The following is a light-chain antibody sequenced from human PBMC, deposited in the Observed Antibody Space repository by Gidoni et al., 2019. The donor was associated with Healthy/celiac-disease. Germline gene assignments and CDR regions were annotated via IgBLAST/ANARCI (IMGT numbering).Light chain of an antibody. V-gene: IGKV3-20*01. J-gene: IGKJ5*01. CDR2: GAS. Sequence: DIVLTQSPGTLSSSPGERATLSCRASQSVSSSYLAWYQQKPGQAPRLLIYGASSRATGIPDRFSGSGSGTDFTLTISRLEPEDFAVYYCQQYGSSLSITFGQGTRLEIK. CDR1: QSVSSSY. CDR3: QQYGSSLSIT.